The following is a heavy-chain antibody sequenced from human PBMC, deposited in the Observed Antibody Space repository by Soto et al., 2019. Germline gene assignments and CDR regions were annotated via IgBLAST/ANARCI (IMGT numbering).Heavy chain of an antibody. CDR2: VYHTGRT. Sequence: QVQLQESGPGLVKPSETLSLTCTVSGGSFKSGSYPWSWIRQPPGKGLEWIGYVYHTGRTSYNPSLKGRVSISMDTSKNQFSLNLDSVTAADTAVYFCARDFAYFDSWGQGTLVTVSS. D-gene: IGHD3-3*01. V-gene: IGHV4-61*01. J-gene: IGHJ4*02. CDR3: ARDFAYFDS. CDR1: GGSFKSGSYP.